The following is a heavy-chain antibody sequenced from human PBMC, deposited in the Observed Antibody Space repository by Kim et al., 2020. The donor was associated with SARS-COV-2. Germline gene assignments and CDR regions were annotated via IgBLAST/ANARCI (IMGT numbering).Heavy chain of an antibody. D-gene: IGHD1-26*01. CDR3: ARDRIGSPWERPTRGAFEI. CDR1: GGSVSSGSYY. J-gene: IGHJ3*02. CDR2: IYYSGST. Sequence: SETLSLTCTVSGGSVSSGSYYWSWIRQPPGKGLEWIGYIYYSGSTNYNPSLKSRVTISVDTSKNQFSLKLSSVTAADTAVYYCARDRIGSPWERPTRGAFEIWGQGTMVTVSS. V-gene: IGHV4-61*01.